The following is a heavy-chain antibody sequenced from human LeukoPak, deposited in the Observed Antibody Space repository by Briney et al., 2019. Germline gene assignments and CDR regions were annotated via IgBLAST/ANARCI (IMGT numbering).Heavy chain of an antibody. Sequence: SVKVSCKASGGTSNSHAISWVRQAPGQGLEWMGRIIPNLGTTNRAQNFQDRVTLTADKSTNTAYVELTSLTSDDTAVYYCATTNDGGGYQWGDFFDFWGQGTLVTVSS. D-gene: IGHD3-22*01. V-gene: IGHV1-69*04. CDR2: IIPNLGTT. CDR1: GGTSNSHA. J-gene: IGHJ4*02. CDR3: ATTNDGGGYQWGDFFDF.